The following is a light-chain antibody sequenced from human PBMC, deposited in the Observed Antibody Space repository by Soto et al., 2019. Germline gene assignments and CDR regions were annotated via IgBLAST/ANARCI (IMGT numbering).Light chain of an antibody. Sequence: QSVLTQPASVSGSPGQSITISCTGTSSDVGGYNYVSWYQQHPGKAPKLMIYDVSNRPSGVSNRFSGSKSGNTASLTISGLQAEDEADYYCSSYTSSSLGVFGTGNKVTVL. CDR2: DVS. J-gene: IGLJ1*01. CDR1: SSDVGGYNY. V-gene: IGLV2-14*01. CDR3: SSYTSSSLGV.